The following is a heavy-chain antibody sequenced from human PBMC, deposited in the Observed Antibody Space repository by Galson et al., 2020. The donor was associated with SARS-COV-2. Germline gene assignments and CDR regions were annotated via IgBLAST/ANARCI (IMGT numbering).Heavy chain of an antibody. V-gene: IGHV4-39*07. J-gene: IGHJ4*02. Sequence: ALETLSLTCTVSGGSISSSSYYWGWIRQPPGKGLEWIGSIYYSGSTYYKPSLKSRVTISVDTSKNQFSLKLSSVTAADTAVYYCARDLGGGLDYWGQGTLVTVSS. D-gene: IGHD3-16*01. CDR3: ARDLGGGLDY. CDR1: GGSISSSSYY. CDR2: IYYSGST.